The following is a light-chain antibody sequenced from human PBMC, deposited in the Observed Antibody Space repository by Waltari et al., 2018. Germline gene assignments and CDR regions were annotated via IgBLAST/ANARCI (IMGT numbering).Light chain of an antibody. CDR2: GND. CDR1: SSNIGAGYG. CDR3: QSYDITLTAPYV. J-gene: IGLJ1*01. V-gene: IGLV1-40*01. Sequence: QSALTQPPSVSKSLGQSVTISCTGSSSNIGAGYGVYWYQQLPSTAPKFLISGNDNRPSGVPDRFSASRSGTSASLVITGLQAEDEADYYCQSYDITLTAPYVFGTGTKVTVL.